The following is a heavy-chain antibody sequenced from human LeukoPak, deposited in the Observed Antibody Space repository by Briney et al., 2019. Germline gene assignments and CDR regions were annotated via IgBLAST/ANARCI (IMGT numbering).Heavy chain of an antibody. D-gene: IGHD4-17*01. CDR3: ARDYCRYGEILVH. CDR2: VSYDGYIT. Sequence: PGRSLRLSCADSTFTFSSYAMRWVRQAPGKGLEWVAVVSYDGYITSYATSVKARLPISRENSPNTVFLQMNSLRPEDTAMYYCARDYCRYGEILVHWGLGTLVTVAS. CDR1: TFTFSSYA. V-gene: IGHV3-30*04. J-gene: IGHJ4*02.